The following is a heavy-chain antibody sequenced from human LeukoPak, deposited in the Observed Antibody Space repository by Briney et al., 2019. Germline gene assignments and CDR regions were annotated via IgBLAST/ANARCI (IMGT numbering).Heavy chain of an antibody. Sequence: SXXXSLTCAVYGGSFSGYYWSWIRQPPGKGLEWIGEINHSGSTNYNPPLKSRVTISVDTSKNQFSLKLSSVTAADTAVYYCATSKYQLLLDAFDIWGQGTMVTVSS. D-gene: IGHD2-2*01. J-gene: IGHJ3*02. CDR2: INHSGST. CDR3: ATSKYQLLLDAFDI. V-gene: IGHV4-34*01. CDR1: GGSFSGYY.